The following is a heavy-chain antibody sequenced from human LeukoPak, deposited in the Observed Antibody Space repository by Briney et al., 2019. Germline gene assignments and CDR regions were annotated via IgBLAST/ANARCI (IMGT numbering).Heavy chain of an antibody. CDR2: ISDGGSTV. CDR3: ARDLGVSNYYAMDV. V-gene: IGHV3-48*03. J-gene: IGHJ6*02. Sequence: PGGSLRLSCAASGFTFSSYEMNWVRQAPGKGLEWLSYISDGGSTVYYADSVKGRFTISRDSAKNSVYLQTNNLRVEDTAVYYCARDLGVSNYYAMDVWGQGTTVTVSS. CDR1: GFTFSSYE. D-gene: IGHD3-16*01.